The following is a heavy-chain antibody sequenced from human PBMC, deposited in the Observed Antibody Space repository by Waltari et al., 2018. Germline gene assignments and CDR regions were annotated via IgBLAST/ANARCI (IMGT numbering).Heavy chain of an antibody. J-gene: IGHJ6*02. CDR1: GGSISSGSYY. V-gene: IGHV4-61*02. D-gene: IGHD3-10*01. CDR3: ARVPSYYYGSGYLIGYYGMDV. Sequence: QVQLQESGPGLVKPSQTLSLTCTVSGGSISSGSYYWSWIRQPAGKGLEWIGRIYTSGITNYNPSLNSRVTISVDTSKNQFSLKLSSVTAADTAVYYCARVPSYYYGSGYLIGYYGMDVWGQGTTVTVSS. CDR2: IYTSGIT.